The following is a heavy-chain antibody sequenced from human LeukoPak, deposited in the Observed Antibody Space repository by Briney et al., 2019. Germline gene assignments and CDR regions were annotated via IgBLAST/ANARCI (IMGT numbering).Heavy chain of an antibody. J-gene: IGHJ4*02. D-gene: IGHD5-18*01. V-gene: IGHV3-30*18. CDR2: ISYDGSNK. CDR3: AKDGGEGFVDTAMVIERHFDY. Sequence: PGRSLRLSCAASGFTFSSYGMHWVRQAPGKGLEWVAVISYDGSNKYYADSVKGRFTISRDNSKNTLYLQMNSLRAEDTAVYYCAKDGGEGFVDTAMVIERHFDYWGQGTLVTVPS. CDR1: GFTFSSYG.